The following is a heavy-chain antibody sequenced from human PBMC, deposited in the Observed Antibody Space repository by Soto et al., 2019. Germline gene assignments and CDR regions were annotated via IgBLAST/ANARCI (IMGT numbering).Heavy chain of an antibody. CDR2: ISYDGSNK. Sequence: QVQLVESGGGVVQPGRSLRLSCAASGFTFSSYGMHWVRQAPGKGLEWVAGISYDGSNKYYADSVKGRFTISRDNSKNTLYLQMNSLRAEDTAVYYCAKEGNGMDVWGQGTTVTVSS. D-gene: IGHD3-10*01. CDR3: AKEGNGMDV. V-gene: IGHV3-30*18. J-gene: IGHJ6*02. CDR1: GFTFSSYG.